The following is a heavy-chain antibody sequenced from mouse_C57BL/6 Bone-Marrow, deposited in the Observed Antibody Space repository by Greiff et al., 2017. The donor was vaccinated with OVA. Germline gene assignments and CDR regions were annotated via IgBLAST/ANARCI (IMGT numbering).Heavy chain of an antibody. CDR1: GYSITSGYY. CDR2: ISYDGSN. V-gene: IGHV3-6*01. J-gene: IGHJ2*01. CDR3: ARSLMVYYFDY. Sequence: DVKLVESGPGLVKPSQSLSLTCSVTGYSITSGYYWNWIRQFPGNKLEWMGYISYDGSNNYNPSLKNRISITRDTSKNQFFLKLNSVTTEDTATYYCARSLMVYYFDYWGQGTTLTVSS. D-gene: IGHD2-2*01.